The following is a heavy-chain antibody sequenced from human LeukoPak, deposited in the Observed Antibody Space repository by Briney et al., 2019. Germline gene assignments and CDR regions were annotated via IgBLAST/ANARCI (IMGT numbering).Heavy chain of an antibody. CDR3: AKRPAAVRGVIPYLDY. J-gene: IGHJ4*02. CDR1: GFMFSSFS. CDR2: ISAGGST. Sequence: GGSLRLSCAVPGFMFSSFSMSWVRHVPGKGLEWVSTISAGGSTYYADSVKGWFTISRDNSKNTLFLQMNSLRAEDTAIYYCAKRPAAVRGVIPYLDYWGQGTLVTVSS. V-gene: IGHV3-23*01. D-gene: IGHD3-10*02.